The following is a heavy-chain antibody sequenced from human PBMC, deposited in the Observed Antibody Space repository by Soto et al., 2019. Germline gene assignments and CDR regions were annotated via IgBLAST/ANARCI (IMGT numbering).Heavy chain of an antibody. Sequence: QVQLVQSGAEVKKPGASVKVSCQASGYTFGIYGLTWVRQAPGQGPEWMGWISPSSGRTKYAQKFQGRVTMTTQTSTNTAHMELRSLTSDDTAVDYCARESVCSGTSCPWDYWGQGTLVTVSS. CDR1: GYTFGIYG. D-gene: IGHD2-2*01. V-gene: IGHV1-18*01. CDR3: ARESVCSGTSCPWDY. J-gene: IGHJ4*02. CDR2: ISPSSGRT.